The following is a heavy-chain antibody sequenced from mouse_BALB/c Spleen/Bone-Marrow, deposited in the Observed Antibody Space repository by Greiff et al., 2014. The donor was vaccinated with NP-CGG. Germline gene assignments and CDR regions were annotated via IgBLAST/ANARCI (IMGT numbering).Heavy chain of an antibody. CDR2: IYPGNNDA. CDR1: GYTFTNYW. D-gene: IGHD4-1*01. CDR3: ARNWDWVFAY. J-gene: IGHJ3*01. V-gene: IGHV1-5*01. Sequence: VQLQQSGTVLAWPGASLRMSCKASGYTFTNYWINWIKQRPGQGLEWIGAIYPGNNDAKYTQKFKAKAKLTAVTSTSTADMELSSLTNEDSAVYYCARNWDWVFAYWGQGTLVTVSA.